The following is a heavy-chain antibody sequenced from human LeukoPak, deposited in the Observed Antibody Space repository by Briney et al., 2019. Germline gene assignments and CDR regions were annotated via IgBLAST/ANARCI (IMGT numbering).Heavy chain of an antibody. J-gene: IGHJ5*02. CDR1: GFTFSSYG. V-gene: IGHV3-23*01. D-gene: IGHD6-13*01. Sequence: GGSLRLSCAASGFTFSSYGMSWVRQAPGKGLEWVSTISGTGANTYYADSVKGRFTNSRDNSKSTLYLQMNSLRVEDAAVYYCAKRRYDTSSLDWFDPWGQGTLVTVSS. CDR2: ISGTGANT. CDR3: AKRRYDTSSLDWFDP.